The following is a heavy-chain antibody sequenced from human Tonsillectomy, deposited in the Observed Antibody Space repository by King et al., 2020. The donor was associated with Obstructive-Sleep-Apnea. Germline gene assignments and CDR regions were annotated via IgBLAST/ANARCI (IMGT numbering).Heavy chain of an antibody. V-gene: IGHV4-38-2*02. Sequence: QLQESGPGLVKPSETLSLTCTVSGYSISSGYSWGWIRQPPGKGLDWIGSIYHSGSTSYNPSLKSRVTISVDTSKNQFSLKLSSVTAADTAVYYCARDKMVYAHHWFDPWGQGTLVTVSS. CDR1: GYSISSGYS. CDR2: IYHSGST. CDR3: ARDKMVYAHHWFDP. J-gene: IGHJ5*02. D-gene: IGHD2-8*01.